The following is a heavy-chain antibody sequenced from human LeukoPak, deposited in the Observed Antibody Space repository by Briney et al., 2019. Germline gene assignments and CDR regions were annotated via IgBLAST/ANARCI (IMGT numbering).Heavy chain of an antibody. CDR2: IYHSGST. D-gene: IGHD2-8*02. V-gene: IGHV4-30-2*01. J-gene: IGHJ5*02. CDR3: ARAGGTSAENWFDP. Sequence: PSETLSLTCAVSGGSISSGGYSWSWIRQPPGKGLEWIGYIYHSGSTYYNPSLKSRVTISVGRSKNQFSLKLSSVTAADTAVYYCARAGGTSAENWFDPWGQGTLVTVSS. CDR1: GGSISSGGYS.